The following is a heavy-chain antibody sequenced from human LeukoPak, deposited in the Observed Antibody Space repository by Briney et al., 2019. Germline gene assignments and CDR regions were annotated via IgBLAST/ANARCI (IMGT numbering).Heavy chain of an antibody. D-gene: IGHD7-27*01. J-gene: IGHJ4*02. Sequence: GESLKISCKSSGAIFSSYWIGWVRQVPGKGLEWIGIIYPGDSNIKYSPSFEGQVTISTDESINTVYLQWSSLKASDTAIYYCARENWGSGDYWGQGTLVTVSS. CDR1: GAIFSSYW. V-gene: IGHV5-51*01. CDR3: ARENWGSGDY. CDR2: IYPGDSNI.